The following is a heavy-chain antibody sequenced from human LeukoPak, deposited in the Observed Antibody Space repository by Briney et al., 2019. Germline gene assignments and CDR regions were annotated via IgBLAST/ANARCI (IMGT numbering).Heavy chain of an antibody. CDR1: GFTVSSNY. Sequence: GGSLRLSCAASGFTVSSNYMSWVRQAPGKGLEWVSVIYGGGSTYYADSVKGRFTISRDNSKNTLYLQMNSLRAEDTAVYYCAKPTRGSGSFLIDYWGQGTLVTVSS. J-gene: IGHJ4*02. V-gene: IGHV3-53*01. CDR2: IYGGGST. D-gene: IGHD1-26*01. CDR3: AKPTRGSGSFLIDY.